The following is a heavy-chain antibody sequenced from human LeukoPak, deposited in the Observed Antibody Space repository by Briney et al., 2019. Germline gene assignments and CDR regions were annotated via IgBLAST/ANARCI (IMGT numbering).Heavy chain of an antibody. D-gene: IGHD2-2*01. CDR2: IIPIFGTA. CDR3: AGRYCSSTSCLQAEYFQH. CDR1: GGTFSNYA. J-gene: IGHJ1*01. Sequence: SVKVSCKASGGTFSNYAISWVRQAPGQGLERMGGIIPIFGTANYAQKFQGRVTITADESTSTAYMELSSLRSEDTAVYYCAGRYCSSTSCLQAEYFQHWGQGTLVTVSS. V-gene: IGHV1-69*01.